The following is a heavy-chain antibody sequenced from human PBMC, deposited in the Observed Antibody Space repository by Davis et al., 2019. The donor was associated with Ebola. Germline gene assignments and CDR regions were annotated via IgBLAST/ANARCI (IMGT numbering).Heavy chain of an antibody. Sequence: PGGSLRLSCAASGFTFSSYAMHWVRQAPGKGLEWVAVISYDGSNKYYADSVKGRFTISRDNSKNTLYLQMNSLRAEDTAVYYCAKGRWWFDPWGQGTLVTVSS. D-gene: IGHD3-3*01. CDR3: AKGRWWFDP. CDR1: GFTFSSYA. J-gene: IGHJ5*02. CDR2: ISYDGSNK. V-gene: IGHV3-30-3*01.